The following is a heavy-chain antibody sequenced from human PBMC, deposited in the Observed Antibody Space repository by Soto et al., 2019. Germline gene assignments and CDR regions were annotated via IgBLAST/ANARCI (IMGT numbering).Heavy chain of an antibody. Sequence: EVQLLDSGGGLVQPGGSLRLSCAASEFTFSSNAMHWVRQAPGKGLEWVSGITGSGSTTFYADSVKGRFTISRDNSKNTLYLHMSSLRAEDTATYYCAKDFTAYLSSWFHLWGQGTLVTVSS. CDR1: EFTFSSNA. CDR3: AKDFTAYLSSWFHL. CDR2: ITGSGSTT. D-gene: IGHD6-13*01. J-gene: IGHJ5*02. V-gene: IGHV3-23*01.